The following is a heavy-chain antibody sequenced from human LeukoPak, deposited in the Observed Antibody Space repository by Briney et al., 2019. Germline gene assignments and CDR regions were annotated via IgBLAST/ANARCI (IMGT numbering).Heavy chain of an antibody. D-gene: IGHD4-17*01. V-gene: IGHV3-23*01. CDR3: AKHQGYMTTVTTFDY. Sequence: GGSLRLSCAASGFTFSNAWMSWVRQAPGKGLEWVSAISGRGGSTYYADSVKGRFTISRDNSKNTLYLQMNSLRAEDTAVYYCAKHQGYMTTVTTFDYWGQGTLVTVSS. J-gene: IGHJ4*02. CDR1: GFTFSNAW. CDR2: ISGRGGST.